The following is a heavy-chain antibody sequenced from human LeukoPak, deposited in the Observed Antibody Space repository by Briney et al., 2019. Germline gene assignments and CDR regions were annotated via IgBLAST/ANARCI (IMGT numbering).Heavy chain of an antibody. D-gene: IGHD2/OR15-2a*01. CDR3: ARDRSMGYHYFDY. Sequence: SETLSLTCTVSGGSISSGGYYWNWIRQPPGKGLEWIGYIYHSASTYYNPSLRSRVTISVDRSKNQFSLKLSSVTAADTAVYYCARDRSMGYHYFDYWGQGTLVTVSS. CDR1: GGSISSGGYY. J-gene: IGHJ4*02. V-gene: IGHV4-30-2*01. CDR2: IYHSAST.